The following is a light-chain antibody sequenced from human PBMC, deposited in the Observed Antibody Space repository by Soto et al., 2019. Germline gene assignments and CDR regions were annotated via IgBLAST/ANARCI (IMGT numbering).Light chain of an antibody. J-gene: IGKJ4*01. Sequence: IALTQSPGTLSLSPGERATLSCRASQRVSSNYVAWYQHKPGQAPRLLIHGASIRATGIPDRFSGSGSGTDFTLAVSSLQSEDYALYFCQQYIRWPLTFGGGTKVEIK. CDR3: QQYIRWPLT. V-gene: IGKV3-20*01. CDR1: QRVSSNY. CDR2: GAS.